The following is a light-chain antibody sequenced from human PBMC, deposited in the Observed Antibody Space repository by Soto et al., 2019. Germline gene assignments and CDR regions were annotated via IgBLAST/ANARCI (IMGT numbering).Light chain of an antibody. J-gene: IGKJ5*01. V-gene: IGKV3-11*01. CDR1: QSVSNS. CDR3: QQRYNWPIT. Sequence: EIVLTHSPATLSLSPGERATLSCRASQSVSNSLAWYQQRPGQAPRLLIYDASNRATGIPARFSGSGSGTDFTLTISSLEPEDFAVYYCQQRYNWPITFGQGTRLEIK. CDR2: DAS.